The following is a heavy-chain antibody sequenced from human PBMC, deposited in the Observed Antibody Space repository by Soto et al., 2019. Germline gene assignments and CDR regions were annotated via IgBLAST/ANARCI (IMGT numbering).Heavy chain of an antibody. J-gene: IGHJ6*02. CDR2: TYYRSKWYN. CDR1: GDSVSSNSAA. V-gene: IGHV6-1*01. CDR3: ARDMRVEYSSSSFYYYGMDV. D-gene: IGHD6-6*01. Sequence: SLSLTCAISGDSVSSNSAAWNWIRQSPSRGLEWLGRTYYRSKWYNDYAVSVKSRITINPDTSKNQFSLQLNSVTPEDTAVYYCARDMRVEYSSSSFYYYGMDVWGQGTTVTVSS.